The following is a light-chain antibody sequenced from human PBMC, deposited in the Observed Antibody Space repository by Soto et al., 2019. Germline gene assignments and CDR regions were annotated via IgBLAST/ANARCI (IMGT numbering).Light chain of an antibody. V-gene: IGLV1-40*01. J-gene: IGLJ1*01. CDR3: QSYDSSLSGRV. Sequence: QSVLTQPPSVSGAPGQRVTISCTGTNSNIGAGYDVHWYQQLPGTAPKLLIYGDTNRPSGVPDRFSGSKSGTSASLAITGLQAEDEADYYCQSYDSSLSGRVFGTGTKVTVL. CDR2: GDT. CDR1: NSNIGAGYD.